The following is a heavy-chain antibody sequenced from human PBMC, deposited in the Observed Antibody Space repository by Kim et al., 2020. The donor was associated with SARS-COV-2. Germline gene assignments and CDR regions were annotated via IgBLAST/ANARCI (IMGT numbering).Heavy chain of an antibody. V-gene: IGHV1-18*04. CDR2: ISAYNGNT. J-gene: IGHJ6*02. Sequence: ASVKVSCKASGYTFTSYGISWVRQAPGQGLEWMGWISAYNGNTNYAQKLQGRVTMTTDTSTSTAYMELRSLRSDDTAVYYCARAFGGSRPLLWFGESWPTTYYYYGMDVWGQGTTVTVSS. CDR1: GYTFTSYG. D-gene: IGHD3-10*01. CDR3: ARAFGGSRPLLWFGESWPTTYYYYGMDV.